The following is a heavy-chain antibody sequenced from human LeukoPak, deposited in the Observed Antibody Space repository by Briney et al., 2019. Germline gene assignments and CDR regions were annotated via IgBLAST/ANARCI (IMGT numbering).Heavy chain of an antibody. D-gene: IGHD1-26*01. CDR1: GGSISSYY. V-gene: IGHV4-59*01. CDR2: IYYSGST. CDR3: ARAEEWEQAFDI. Sequence: SETLSLTCTVSGGSISSYYWSWIRQPPGKGLEWIGYIYYSGSTNYNPSLKSRVTISVDASKNQFSLKLSSVTAADTAVYYCARAEEWEQAFDIWGQGTMVTVSS. J-gene: IGHJ3*02.